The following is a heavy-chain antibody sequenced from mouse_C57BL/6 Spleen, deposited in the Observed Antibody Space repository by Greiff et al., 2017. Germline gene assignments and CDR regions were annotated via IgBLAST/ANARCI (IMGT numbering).Heavy chain of an antibody. Sequence: EVQRVESGGGLVQPKGSLKLSCAASGFTFNTYAMHWVRQAPGKGLEWVARIRSKSSNYATYYADSVKDRFTISRDDSQSILYLQMHNLKTEDTATYYCVRDPAAGYDMDYWGQGTSVTVSS. CDR2: IRSKSSNYAT. CDR1: GFTFNTYA. V-gene: IGHV10-3*01. J-gene: IGHJ4*01. CDR3: VRDPAAGYDMDY.